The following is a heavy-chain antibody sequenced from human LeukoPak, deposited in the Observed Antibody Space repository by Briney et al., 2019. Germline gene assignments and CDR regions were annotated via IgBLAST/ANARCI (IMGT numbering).Heavy chain of an antibody. D-gene: IGHD2-2*01. V-gene: IGHV1-3*01. CDR1: GYTFTSYA. J-gene: IGHJ3*02. CDR3: AQTYCSSTRCYPGAFDI. CDR2: INAGNGNT. Sequence: GASVKVSCKASGYTFTSYAMHWVRQAPGQRLEWMGWINAGNGNTKYSQKFQDRVTITRDTSASTAYMELSSLRSEDTAVYYCAQTYCSSTRCYPGAFDIWGQGTMVTDSS.